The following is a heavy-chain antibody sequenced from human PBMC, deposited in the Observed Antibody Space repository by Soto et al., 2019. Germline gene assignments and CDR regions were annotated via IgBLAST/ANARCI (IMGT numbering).Heavy chain of an antibody. CDR1: GYTLTELS. CDR3: ATNPDSVVVAATHLAY. CDR2: FDPEDGET. V-gene: IGHV1-24*01. D-gene: IGHD2-15*01. Sequence: ASVKVSCKVSGYTLTELSMHWVRQAPGKGLEWMGGFDPEDGETIYAQKFQGRVTMTEDTSTDTAYMELSSLRSEDTAVYYCATNPDSVVVAATHLAYWGQGTLVTVSS. J-gene: IGHJ4*02.